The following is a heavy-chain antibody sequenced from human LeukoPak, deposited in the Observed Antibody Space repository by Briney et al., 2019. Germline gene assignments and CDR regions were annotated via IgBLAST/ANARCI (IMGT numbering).Heavy chain of an antibody. V-gene: IGHV3-23*01. CDR2: ISGSGGST. J-gene: IGHJ4*02. Sequence: GGSLRLSCAASGFTFSSYAMSWVRQAPGKGLEWVSAISGSGGSTYYADSVKGRFTISRDNSKNTLYLQMNSLRAEDTAVCYCEKTIGHALSWLARVPFDYWGQGTLVTVSS. CDR1: GFTFSSYA. D-gene: IGHD6-19*01. CDR3: EKTIGHALSWLARVPFDY.